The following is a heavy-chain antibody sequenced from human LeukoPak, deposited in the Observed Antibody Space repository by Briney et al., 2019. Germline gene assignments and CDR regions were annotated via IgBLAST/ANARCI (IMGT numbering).Heavy chain of an antibody. J-gene: IGHJ4*02. V-gene: IGHV3-7*01. Sequence: GGSLRLSCGVSGITFSRYWMSWVRQAPGKGPEWVANIKYDGSEKYYVDSVKGRFTISRDNAKYSLYLQMDSLRAEDTAVYYCARDLYCDVSGGACHPGTDFWGQGSLVTVSS. CDR1: GITFSRYW. CDR3: ARDLYCDVSGGACHPGTDF. CDR2: IKYDGSEK. D-gene: IGHD2-21*02.